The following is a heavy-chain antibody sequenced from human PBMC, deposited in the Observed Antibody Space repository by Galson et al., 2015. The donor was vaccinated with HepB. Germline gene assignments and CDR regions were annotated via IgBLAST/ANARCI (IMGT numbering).Heavy chain of an antibody. D-gene: IGHD3-22*01. CDR1: GYSFISYW. CDR2: LYPGDSDT. J-gene: IGHJ4*02. V-gene: IGHV5-51*03. Sequence: QSGAEVKKPGESLKISCRGSGYSFISYWIAWVRQMPGKGLEWMGSLYPGDSDTTYSPSFQGLVTISVDESTSNAYLQWSGLKASDTAIYYCARLDSSGYHYWGQGTLVTVSS. CDR3: ARLDSSGYHY.